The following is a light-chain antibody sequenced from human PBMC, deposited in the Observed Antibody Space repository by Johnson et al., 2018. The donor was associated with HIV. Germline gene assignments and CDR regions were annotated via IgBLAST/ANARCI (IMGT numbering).Light chain of an antibody. Sequence: QSVLTQPPSVSAAPGQKVTISCSGSSSNIGNNDVSWYQQLPGTAPKLLIYDNYKRPSGIPDRFSGSKSGTSATLGTTGLQTGDEADDYCGTWDSRLSFFYRFGTGTKVTVL. CDR3: GTWDSRLSFFYR. J-gene: IGLJ1*01. CDR1: SSNIGNND. CDR2: DNY. V-gene: IGLV1-51*01.